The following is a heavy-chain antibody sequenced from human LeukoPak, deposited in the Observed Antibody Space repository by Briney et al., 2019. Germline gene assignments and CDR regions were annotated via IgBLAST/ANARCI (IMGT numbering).Heavy chain of an antibody. CDR3: AGSYDYGDYPKIQFDY. V-gene: IGHV4-34*01. D-gene: IGHD4-17*01. CDR1: GGSFNAYY. Sequence: SETLSLTCAVYGGSFNAYYWTWIRQPPGKGLEWIGEITHDGSTNYNPSLKSRVTISVDTSKNQFSLKLSSVTAADTAVYYCAGSYDYGDYPKIQFDYWGQGTLVTVSS. CDR2: ITHDGST. J-gene: IGHJ4*02.